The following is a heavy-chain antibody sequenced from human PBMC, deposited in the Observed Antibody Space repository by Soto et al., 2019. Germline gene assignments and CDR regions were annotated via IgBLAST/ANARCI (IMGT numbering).Heavy chain of an antibody. J-gene: IGHJ5*02. CDR1: GGTFSTYT. CDR2: NIPIIGII. V-gene: IGHV1-69*08. D-gene: IGHD4-4*01. CDR3: AGDPDSHYNDSHASSYP. Sequence: QVQLVQSGAEVKKPESSVKVSCKASGGTFSTYTITWVRQAPGQGLEWMGRNIPIIGIINYAQKLQGRVTISADKFTGTAYMELTGLRSDDTAVYYCAGDPDSHYNDSHASSYPWGQGTLVTVSS.